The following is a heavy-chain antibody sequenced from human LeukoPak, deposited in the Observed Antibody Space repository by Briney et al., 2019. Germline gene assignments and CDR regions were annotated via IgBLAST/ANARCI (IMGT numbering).Heavy chain of an antibody. J-gene: IGHJ4*02. D-gene: IGHD4-17*01. CDR3: ARGTTVTTSFDY. V-gene: IGHV4-39*01. Sequence: PSETLSLTCTVSGGSISSSSYYWGWIRQPPGKGLEWIGSIYYSGSTYYNPSLKSRVTISVDTSKNQFSLKLSPVTAADTAVYYCARGTTVTTSFDYWGQGTLVTVSS. CDR1: GGSISSSSYY. CDR2: IYYSGST.